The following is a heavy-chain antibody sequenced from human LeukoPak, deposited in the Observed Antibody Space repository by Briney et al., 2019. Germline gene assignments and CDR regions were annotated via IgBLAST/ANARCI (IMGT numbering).Heavy chain of an antibody. J-gene: IGHJ6*03. CDR3: ATDRSGWSDYYYYMDV. CDR2: FDPEDGET. V-gene: IGHV1-24*01. CDR1: GYTLTELS. D-gene: IGHD6-19*01. Sequence: ASVKVPCKVSGYTLTELSMHWVRQAPGKGLEWMGGFDPEDGETIYAQKFQGRVTMTEDTSTDTAYMELSSLRSEDTAVYYCATDRSGWSDYYYYMDVWGKGTTVTVSS.